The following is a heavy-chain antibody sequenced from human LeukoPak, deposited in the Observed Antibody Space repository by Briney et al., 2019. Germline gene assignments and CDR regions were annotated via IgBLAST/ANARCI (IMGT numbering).Heavy chain of an antibody. CDR3: VREFSGEFDY. V-gene: IGHV3-7*01. CDR1: GLTFSSYS. J-gene: IGHJ4*02. CDR2: IKEDGTEK. Sequence: GGSLRLSCAASGLTFSSYSMNWVRQAPGKGLEWVANIKEDGTEKNYADSVKGRFTISRDNIRNSLYLQMNSPRAEDTAVYYCVREFSGEFDYWGQGTLVTVSS. D-gene: IGHD3-10*01.